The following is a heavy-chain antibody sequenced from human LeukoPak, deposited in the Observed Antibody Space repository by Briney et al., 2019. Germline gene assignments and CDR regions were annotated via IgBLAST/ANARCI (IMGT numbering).Heavy chain of an antibody. CDR1: GDSIRSSY. CDR2: IYYSGSA. D-gene: IGHD1-1*01. J-gene: IGHJ4*02. CDR3: ARERGGQRTGQFDQ. V-gene: IGHV4-59*01. Sequence: PSETLSLTCTVSGDSIRSSYWSWIRKPPGETLELVGYIYYSGSANYNPSLKDRVSMSVDTSKNQLSLRLSSVTAADTAVYYCARERGGQRTGQFDQWGQGILVTVSS.